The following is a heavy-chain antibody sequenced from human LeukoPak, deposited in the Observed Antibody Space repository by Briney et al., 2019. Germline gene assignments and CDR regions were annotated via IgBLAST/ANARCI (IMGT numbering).Heavy chain of an antibody. CDR3: AKWGDGYNSLDY. CDR2: ISGSGGST. CDR1: GFTFSSYA. D-gene: IGHD5-24*01. V-gene: IGHV3-23*01. Sequence: GGSLRLSCVASGFTFSSYAMSWVRQAPGKGLEWVSAISGSGGSTYYADSVKGRFTISRDNSKNTLYLQMNSLRAEDTAVYYCAKWGDGYNSLDYWGQGTLVTVSS. J-gene: IGHJ4*02.